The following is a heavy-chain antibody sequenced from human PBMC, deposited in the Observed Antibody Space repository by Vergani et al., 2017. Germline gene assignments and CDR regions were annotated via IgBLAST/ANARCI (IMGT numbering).Heavy chain of an antibody. D-gene: IGHD3-22*01. CDR2: IYHSGST. CDR3: ARQMDYYDSSGYYFEYYFDY. CDR1: GYSISSGYY. Sequence: QVQLQESGPGLVKPSETLSLTCAVSGYSISSGYYWGWIRQPPGKVLEWIGSIYHSGSTYYNPSLKSRVTISVDTSKNQFSLKLSSVTAADTAVYYCARQMDYYDSSGYYFEYYFDYWGQGTLVTVSS. J-gene: IGHJ4*02. V-gene: IGHV4-38-2*01.